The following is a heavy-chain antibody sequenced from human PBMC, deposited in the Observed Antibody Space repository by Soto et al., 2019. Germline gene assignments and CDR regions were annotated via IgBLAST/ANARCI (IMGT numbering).Heavy chain of an antibody. CDR1: GDSINNSHW. Sequence: QVQLQESGPGLVQPSGTLSLTCAVSGDSINNSHWWSWVRQTPGKGLEWIGETYHSGTTNYTPSLKTRVTISIDKSKNQFSLKMNSVTAADTAVYYCAREVNSSPARGPNWFDPWGQGTLVTASS. CDR2: TYHSGTT. V-gene: IGHV4-4*02. CDR3: AREVNSSPARGPNWFDP. J-gene: IGHJ5*02. D-gene: IGHD6-13*01.